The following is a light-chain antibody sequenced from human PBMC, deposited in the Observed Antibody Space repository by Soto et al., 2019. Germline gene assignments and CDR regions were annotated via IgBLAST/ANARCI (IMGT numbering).Light chain of an antibody. CDR2: AAS. CDR1: QTISSW. J-gene: IGKJ1*01. Sequence: DIQITPSPSSLSASVGDRVTITCRASQTISSWLAWYQQKTGKAHKLLIYAASSLQSGVPSRFSGSGSGTDFTLTISSLQPEELATYYCQKSYSTPWTLGQGHQVEIK. V-gene: IGKV1-39*01. CDR3: QKSYSTPWT.